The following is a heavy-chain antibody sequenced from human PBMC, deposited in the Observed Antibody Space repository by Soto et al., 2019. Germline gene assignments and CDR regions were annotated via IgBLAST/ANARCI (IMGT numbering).Heavy chain of an antibody. CDR3: ARAALGYCSSTSCPLGSWFDP. V-gene: IGHV1-18*01. J-gene: IGHJ5*02. CDR1: GYTFNSYG. Sequence: ASLKVSCKASGYTFNSYGISWVRPAPGQGLEWMGWISAYNGNTNYAQKLQGRVTMTTDTSTSTAYMELRSLRSDDTAVYYCARAALGYCSSTSCPLGSWFDPWGQGTLVTVSS. D-gene: IGHD2-2*03. CDR2: ISAYNGNT.